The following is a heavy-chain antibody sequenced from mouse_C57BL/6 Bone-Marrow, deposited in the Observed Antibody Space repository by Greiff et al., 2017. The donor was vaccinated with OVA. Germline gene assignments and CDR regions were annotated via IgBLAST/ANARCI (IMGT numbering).Heavy chain of an antibody. V-gene: IGHV1-55*01. J-gene: IGHJ1*03. Sequence: VQLQQPGAELVKPGASVKMSCKASGYTFTSYWITWVKQRPGQGLEWIGDIYPGSGSTNYNEKFKSKATLTVDTSSSTAYMQLSSLTSEDSAVYYCARRDYVSSWYFDVWGTGTTVTVSS. D-gene: IGHD1-1*01. CDR2: IYPGSGST. CDR3: ARRDYVSSWYFDV. CDR1: GYTFTSYW.